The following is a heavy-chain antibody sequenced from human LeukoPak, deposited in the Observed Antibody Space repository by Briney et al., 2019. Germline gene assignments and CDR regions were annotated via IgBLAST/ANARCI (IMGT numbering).Heavy chain of an antibody. V-gene: IGHV1-2*02. J-gene: IGHJ4*02. D-gene: IGHD5-18*01. Sequence: ASVKVSCKASGYTFTGYYMHWVRQAPGQGLEWMGWINPNSGGTNYAQKFQGRVTMTRDTSTSTAYMELSRLRSDDTAVYYCARVSIPNSYGTLKIDYWGQGTLVTVSS. CDR3: ARVSIPNSYGTLKIDY. CDR1: GYTFTGYY. CDR2: INPNSGGT.